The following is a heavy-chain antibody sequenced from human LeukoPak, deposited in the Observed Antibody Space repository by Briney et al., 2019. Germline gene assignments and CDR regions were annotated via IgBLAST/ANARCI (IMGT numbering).Heavy chain of an antibody. V-gene: IGHV1-2*02. Sequence: ASVTVSCKASGYAFTGYYMHWVRQAPGQGLEWMGWINPNSGGTNYAQKFQGRVTMTRDTSISTAYMELSRLTSDDTAVYYCARDTVLLWFGELFGAFDIWGQGTMVTVSS. CDR2: INPNSGGT. CDR1: GYAFTGYY. J-gene: IGHJ3*02. CDR3: ARDTVLLWFGELFGAFDI. D-gene: IGHD3-10*01.